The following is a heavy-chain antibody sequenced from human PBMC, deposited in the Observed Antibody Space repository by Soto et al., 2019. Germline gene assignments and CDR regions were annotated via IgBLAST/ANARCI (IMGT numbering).Heavy chain of an antibody. V-gene: IGHV1-18*01. J-gene: IGHJ4*02. Sequence: QVLLVQSGAEVKKPGASVKVSCKASGYTFNSYGVSWVRQAPGQGLEWMGWISAYNGNTKYSQNLQGRFTMTIDTTTSSAYLEVRSLRSDDTAIYYCARYFWSGQLPFYFDQWGQGTLVTVSS. CDR3: ARYFWSGQLPFYFDQ. D-gene: IGHD3-3*01. CDR2: ISAYNGNT. CDR1: GYTFNSYG.